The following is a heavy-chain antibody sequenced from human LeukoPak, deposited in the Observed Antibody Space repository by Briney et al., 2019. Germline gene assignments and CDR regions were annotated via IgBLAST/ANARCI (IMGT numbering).Heavy chain of an antibody. CDR3: ANLFDY. CDR1: GFTFSRYE. V-gene: IGHV3-48*03. Sequence: GGSLRLPCAASGFTFSRYEMNWVRQAPVKGLEWVSYISSSCSTIYYADSVKGRFTISRDNANNSLYLQMNSLRAEDTAVYYCANLFDYWGQGTLVTVSS. J-gene: IGHJ4*02. CDR2: ISSSCSTI.